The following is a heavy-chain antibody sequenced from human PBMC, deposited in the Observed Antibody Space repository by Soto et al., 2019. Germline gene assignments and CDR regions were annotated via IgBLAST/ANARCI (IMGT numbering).Heavy chain of an antibody. CDR1: GGSFSGYY. V-gene: IGHV4-34*01. D-gene: IGHD6-19*01. CDR3: ARAFSSGWYYYYGMDV. J-gene: IGHJ6*02. Sequence: SETLSLTCSVYGGSFSGYYWSWIRQPPGKGLEWIGEINHSGSTNYNPSLKSRVTISVDTSKNQLSLKLSSVTAADTAVYYCARAFSSGWYYYYGMDVWGQGTTVTVSS. CDR2: INHSGST.